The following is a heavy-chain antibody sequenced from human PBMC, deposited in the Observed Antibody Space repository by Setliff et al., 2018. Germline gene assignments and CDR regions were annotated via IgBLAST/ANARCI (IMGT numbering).Heavy chain of an antibody. CDR2: INPSGGST. CDR3: ARARGLRDTAMVGFDY. V-gene: IGHV1-46*01. D-gene: IGHD5-18*01. CDR1: GYTFTSYY. J-gene: IGHJ4*02. Sequence: ASVKVSCKASGYTFTSYYMHWVRQAPGQGLEWMGIINPSGGSTSYEQKFQGRVTMTRDTSTSTVYMELSSLRSEDTAVYYCARARGLRDTAMVGFDYWGQGTLVTVSS.